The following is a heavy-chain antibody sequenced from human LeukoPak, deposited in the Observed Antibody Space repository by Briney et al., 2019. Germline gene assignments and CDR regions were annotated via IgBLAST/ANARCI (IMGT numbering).Heavy chain of an antibody. V-gene: IGHV3-48*01. CDR3: ARGRYGSGSYSFDY. CDR1: GFTFSTYS. D-gene: IGHD3-10*01. Sequence: QSGGSLRLSCAASGFTFSTYSMNWVRQAPGKGLEWVSYISSSSSTKYYADSVRGRFTISRDNAKNSLYLQMNSLRAEDTAVYYCARGRYGSGSYSFDYWGQGTLVTVSS. J-gene: IGHJ4*02. CDR2: ISSSSSTK.